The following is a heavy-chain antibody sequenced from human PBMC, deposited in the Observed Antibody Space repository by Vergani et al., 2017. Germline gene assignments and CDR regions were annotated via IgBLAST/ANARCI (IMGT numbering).Heavy chain of an antibody. Sequence: QEQLVQSGSELKKPGASVKVSCKASGYSFNNFAIHWVRQAPGQGLEWMGWINPTTGNPTYARAFTGRFVFSLDTSISTAYLQIGSLKAEDTAVYFCARAKRGRLAVWATDSWGQGTLLTVSS. CDR3: ARAKRGRLAVWATDS. CDR2: INPTTGNP. CDR1: GYSFNNFA. D-gene: IGHD6-19*01. V-gene: IGHV7-4-1*01. J-gene: IGHJ4*02.